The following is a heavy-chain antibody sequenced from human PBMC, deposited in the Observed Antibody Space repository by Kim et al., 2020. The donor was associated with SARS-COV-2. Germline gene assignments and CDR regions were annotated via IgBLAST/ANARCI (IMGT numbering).Heavy chain of an antibody. CDR1: GSNYA. CDR3: ARRPGYSNNWYCFDD. V-gene: IGHV3-23*01. Sequence: GGSLRLSCAGTGSNYAMSWVRQAPGKGLEWVSVIGADAVTTYYADSVKGRFTISRDNSKNTLYLQMHSLRAEDTAVYYCARRPGYSNNWYCFDDWGQGTLVTVSS. J-gene: IGHJ4*02. CDR2: IGADAVTT. D-gene: IGHD6-13*01.